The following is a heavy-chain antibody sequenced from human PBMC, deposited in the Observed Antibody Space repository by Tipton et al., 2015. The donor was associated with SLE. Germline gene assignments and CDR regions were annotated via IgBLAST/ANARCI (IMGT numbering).Heavy chain of an antibody. V-gene: IGHV4-31*02. J-gene: IGHJ6*02. D-gene: IGHD2-15*01. CDR3: ARDRGGSEYYYGMGV. CDR1: GGSISSGGYY. Sequence: LRLSCTVSGGSISSGGYYWSWIRQHPGKGLEWIGDIYYSGSTYYNPSLKSRVTISVDTSKNQFSLKLSSVTAADTAVYYCARDRGGSEYYYGMGVWGQGTTVTVS. CDR2: IYYSGST.